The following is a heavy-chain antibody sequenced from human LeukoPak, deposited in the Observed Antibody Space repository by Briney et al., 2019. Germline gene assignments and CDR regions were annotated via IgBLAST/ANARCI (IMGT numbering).Heavy chain of an antibody. CDR3: ARGRGAVAGSTFDP. CDR2: MNPNSGNT. D-gene: IGHD6-19*01. J-gene: IGHJ5*02. CDR1: GYTFTSYD. V-gene: IGHV1-8*02. Sequence: ASVKVSCKASGYTFTSYDINWVRQATGQGLEWMGWMNPNSGNTGYAQKFQGRVTMTRNTSISTAYMELSSLRSEDTAVYYSARGRGAVAGSTFDPWGQGTLVTVSS.